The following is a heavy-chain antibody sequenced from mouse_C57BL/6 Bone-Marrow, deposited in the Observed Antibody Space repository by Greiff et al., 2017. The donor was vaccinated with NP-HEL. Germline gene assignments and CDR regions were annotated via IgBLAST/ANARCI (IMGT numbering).Heavy chain of an antibody. V-gene: IGHV7-3*01. Sequence: EVQLQQSGGGLVQPGGSLSLSCAASGFTFTDYYMSWVRQPPGKALEWLGFIRNKANGYTTEYSASVKGRFTISRDNSQSILYLQMNALRAEDSATYYCARYELDAWFAYWGQGTSVTVSS. CDR1: GFTFTDYY. J-gene: IGHJ4*01. D-gene: IGHD3-3*01. CDR3: ARYELDAWFAY. CDR2: IRNKANGYTT.